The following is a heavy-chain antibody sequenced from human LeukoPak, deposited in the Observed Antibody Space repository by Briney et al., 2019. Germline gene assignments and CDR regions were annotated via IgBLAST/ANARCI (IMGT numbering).Heavy chain of an antibody. CDR3: ARRLGLRWDLQAFDI. CDR2: MNPNSGNT. Sequence: GASVQVSCKASGYTFTSYEINWVRQATGKGLEWMGWMNPNSGNTGYAQKFQGRVTITRNTSISTAYMELSSLKSDDTAVYYCARRLGLRWDLQAFDIWGQGTMVTVSS. D-gene: IGHD4-23*01. J-gene: IGHJ3*02. V-gene: IGHV1-8*03. CDR1: GYTFTSYE.